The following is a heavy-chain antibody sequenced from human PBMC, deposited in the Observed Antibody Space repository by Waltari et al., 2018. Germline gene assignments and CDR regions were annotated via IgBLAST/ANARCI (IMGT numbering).Heavy chain of an antibody. J-gene: IGHJ6*02. V-gene: IGHV1-69*01. CDR3: ARGGGGGSGSYTYYYYGMDV. CDR1: GGTFSSYA. D-gene: IGHD3-10*01. Sequence: QVQLVQSGAEVKKPGSSVKVSCKASGGTFSSYAISWVRQAPGQGLEWMGGIIPIFGTANYAQKFQGRVTITADESTSTAYMELSSLRSEDTAVYYCARGGGGGSGSYTYYYYGMDVWGQGTTVTVSS. CDR2: IIPIFGTA.